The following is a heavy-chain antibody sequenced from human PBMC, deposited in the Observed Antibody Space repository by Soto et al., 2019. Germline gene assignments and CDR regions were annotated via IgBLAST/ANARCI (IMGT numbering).Heavy chain of an antibody. D-gene: IGHD1-26*01. CDR1: GFSFRNYA. V-gene: IGHV3-30*04. Sequence: GGSLRLSCAASGFSFRNYAIHWVRQTPGKGLEWVAVISRDGSHKYYLDSVKGRFTISRDNSKDTVNLLMNSLRDDDSAMYYCARSRNSAVADSFDFWGQGTLVTVSS. CDR3: ARSRNSAVADSFDF. J-gene: IGHJ4*02. CDR2: ISRDGSHK.